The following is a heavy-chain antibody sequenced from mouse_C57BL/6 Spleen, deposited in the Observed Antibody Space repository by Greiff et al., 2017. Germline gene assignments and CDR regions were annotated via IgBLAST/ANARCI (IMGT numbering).Heavy chain of an antibody. CDR3: AGARKGERYDYDRHYARDY. J-gene: IGHJ4*01. V-gene: IGHV1-53*01. D-gene: IGHD2-4*01. CDR2: INPSNGGT. Sequence: QVQLQQPGTVLVKPGASVQLSCQASGYTFPSYWMHWVKQRPGQGLEWLGTINPSNGGTTYHEKFTSTATLTVVTSSSTASLQLSRLTSADSAVYYGAGARKGERYDYDRHYARDYGGQGTSVTGAS. CDR1: GYTFPSYW.